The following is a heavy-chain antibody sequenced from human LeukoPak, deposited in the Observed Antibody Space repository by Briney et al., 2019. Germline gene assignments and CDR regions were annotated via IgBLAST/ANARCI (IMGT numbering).Heavy chain of an antibody. CDR2: IKQDGSEK. CDR1: GFTFSNYW. V-gene: IGHV3-7*03. J-gene: IGHJ4*02. Sequence: GGSLRLSCAASGFTFSNYWMSWVRQAPGKGLEWVANIKQDGSEKYYMDSVKGRFTISRDNAENSLSLQMNSLRAEDTAIYYCATYRQVLLPFESWGQGTLVTVSS. D-gene: IGHD2-8*02. CDR3: ATYRQVLLPFES.